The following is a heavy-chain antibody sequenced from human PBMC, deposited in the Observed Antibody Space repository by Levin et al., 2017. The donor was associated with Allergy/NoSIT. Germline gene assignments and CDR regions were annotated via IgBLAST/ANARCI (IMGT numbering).Heavy chain of an antibody. CDR3: ARHYGGNSFRFRAFDI. CDR1: GYSFTNYW. D-gene: IGHD4-23*01. J-gene: IGHJ3*02. CDR2: IDPSDSYT. V-gene: IGHV5-10-1*01. Sequence: GESLKISCKGSGYSFTNYWITWVRQMPGRGLEWMGRIDPSDSYTDYSPSFQGHVTISGDKSISTAYLQWSSLKASDNAIYYCARHYGGNSFRFRAFDIWGQGTMVTVPS.